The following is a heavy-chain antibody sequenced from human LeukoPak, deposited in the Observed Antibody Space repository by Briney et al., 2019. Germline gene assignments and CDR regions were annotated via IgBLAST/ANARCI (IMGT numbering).Heavy chain of an antibody. CDR1: GGTFSSFA. CDR2: ITPIFGTA. V-gene: IGHV1-69*01. J-gene: IGHJ4*02. CDR3: ARDPGHSGSQN. D-gene: IGHD1-26*01. Sequence: SVNVSCKAYGGTFSSFAIYWVRQAPGQGLEWMGGITPIFGTANYAQKFQGRVTVTADESTSTAYMELSSLRSEDTAVYYCARDPGHSGSQNWGQGTLVTVSS.